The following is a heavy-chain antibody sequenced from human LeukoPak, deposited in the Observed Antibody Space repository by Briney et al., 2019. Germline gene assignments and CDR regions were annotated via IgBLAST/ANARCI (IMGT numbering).Heavy chain of an antibody. CDR2: IRSKAYGGTT. Sequence: GGSLRLSCTVSGFSFDDFAVSWLRQAPGKGLEWVGFIRSKAYGGTTEYAASVKGRFTISRDDSKSIAYLQMNSLKTEDTAMYYCSRGGGSGRYYFDYWGQGTLVTASA. CDR3: SRGGGSGRYYFDY. J-gene: IGHJ4*02. CDR1: GFSFDDFA. V-gene: IGHV3-49*03. D-gene: IGHD6-19*01.